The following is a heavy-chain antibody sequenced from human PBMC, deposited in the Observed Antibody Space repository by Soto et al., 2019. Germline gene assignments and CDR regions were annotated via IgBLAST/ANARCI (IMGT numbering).Heavy chain of an antibody. Sequence: QVQLVQSGAEVKKPGASVKVSCKASGYTFTSYGISWVRQAPGQGLEWMGWISAYNSNTNYAQKLQGRVTMTTDTSTSTAYMELRSLRSDDTAVYYCASVKYSPPYYYYYGMDVWGQGTTVTVSS. J-gene: IGHJ6*02. CDR2: ISAYNSNT. V-gene: IGHV1-18*01. CDR1: GYTFTSYG. CDR3: ASVKYSPPYYYYYGMDV. D-gene: IGHD5-18*01.